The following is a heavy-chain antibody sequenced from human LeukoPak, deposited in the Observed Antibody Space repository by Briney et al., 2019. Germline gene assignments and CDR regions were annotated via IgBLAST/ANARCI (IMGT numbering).Heavy chain of an antibody. CDR3: ARDPGSSGYWYFDL. V-gene: IGHV4-59*01. J-gene: IGHJ2*01. CDR2: IYNNGRT. CDR1: GGSMSSYY. Sequence: SETLSLTCTVSGGSMSSYYWSWIRQPPGKGLEWIGYIYNNGRTNYNPSLKSRVTISVDTSKNQFSLRLTSVAAADTAVYYCARDPGSSGYWYFDLWGRGTLVTVSS. D-gene: IGHD6-19*01.